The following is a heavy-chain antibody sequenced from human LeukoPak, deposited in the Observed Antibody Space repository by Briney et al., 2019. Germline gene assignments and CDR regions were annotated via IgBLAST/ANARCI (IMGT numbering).Heavy chain of an antibody. D-gene: IGHD3-10*01. CDR2: IIPIFGTA. J-gene: IGHJ6*03. CDR1: GGTFSSYA. Sequence: GASVKVSCKASGGTFSSYAISWVRQAPGQGLEWMGGIIPIFGTANYAQKFQGRVTITADESTSTAYMELSSLRSEDTAVYYCAGTMVRGVIITIPGYYYYMDVWGKGTTVTISS. V-gene: IGHV1-69*13. CDR3: AGTMVRGVIITIPGYYYYMDV.